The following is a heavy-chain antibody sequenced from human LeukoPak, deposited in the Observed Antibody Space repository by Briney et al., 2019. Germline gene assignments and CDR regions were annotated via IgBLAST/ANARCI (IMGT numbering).Heavy chain of an antibody. Sequence: PSETLSLTCTVPAGSINNYYWGWIRQPPGKGPEWIGYIDYSGRTNSNPSLTRRVTISVDTSENHFSLKLSSVTAADTAVYYCARGKNYYGSGSYYNAKPRPLNWFDPWGQGTLVTVSS. J-gene: IGHJ5*02. V-gene: IGHV4-59*01. D-gene: IGHD3-10*01. CDR2: IDYSGRT. CDR1: AGSINNYY. CDR3: ARGKNYYGSGSYYNAKPRPLNWFDP.